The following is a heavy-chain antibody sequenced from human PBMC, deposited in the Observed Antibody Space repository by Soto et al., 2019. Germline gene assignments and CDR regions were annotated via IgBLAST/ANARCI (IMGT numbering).Heavy chain of an antibody. CDR1: GFSLSTSVMC. D-gene: IGHD6-19*01. CDR3: ARIRSSGWRYYFDY. CDR2: IDWDDDK. Sequence: GPTLVNHTHTLTLTCTFSGFSLSTSVMCVSWIRQPPGKALELLALIDWDDDKYYSTSLKTRLTISKDTSKNQVVLTMTNMDPVDTDTYYCARIRSSGWRYYFDYWGQGTLVTVYS. V-gene: IGHV2-70*01. J-gene: IGHJ4*02.